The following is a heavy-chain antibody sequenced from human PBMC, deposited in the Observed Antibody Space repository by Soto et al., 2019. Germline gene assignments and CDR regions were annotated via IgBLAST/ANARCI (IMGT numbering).Heavy chain of an antibody. CDR2: IYHGGSV. D-gene: IGHD1-7*01. Sequence: SESLSLTFAVAGYSMASGYYWGWVRQPPGKGLEWLGSIYHGGSVYYNPSLKCRVPLSLDASKNHFSLHLTSVTAAAPAVYYCARTFDYYGMDVWGQGTAVTVSS. CDR1: GYSMASGYY. V-gene: IGHV4-38-2*01. J-gene: IGHJ6*02. CDR3: ARTFDYYGMDV.